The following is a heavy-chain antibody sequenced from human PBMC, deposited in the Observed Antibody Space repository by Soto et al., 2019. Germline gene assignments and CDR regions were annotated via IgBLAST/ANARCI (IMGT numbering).Heavy chain of an antibody. CDR1: FGSISSGNL. J-gene: IGHJ4*02. D-gene: IGHD6-25*01. V-gene: IGHV4-4*02. CDR2: IYHSGTT. Sequence: SETLSLTCSFSFGSISSGNLCICVRPPPGKGLEWIGEIYHSGTTNYTPSLKSRVTISVDKSKNQFSMKLSSVTAADTALYYCASRISRAAGGAFDYWGQGTLVTVSS. CDR3: ASRISRAAGGAFDY.